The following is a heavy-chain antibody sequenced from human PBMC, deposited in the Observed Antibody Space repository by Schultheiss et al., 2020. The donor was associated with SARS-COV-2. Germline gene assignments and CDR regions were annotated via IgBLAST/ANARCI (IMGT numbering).Heavy chain of an antibody. Sequence: GRFTISRDNSKNTLYLQMNSLRAEDTAVYYCARHPTPYCSGGSCYSFPHDYWGQGTLVTVSS. CDR3: ARHPTPYCSGGSCYSFPHDY. J-gene: IGHJ4*02. D-gene: IGHD2-15*01. V-gene: IGHV3-30*07.